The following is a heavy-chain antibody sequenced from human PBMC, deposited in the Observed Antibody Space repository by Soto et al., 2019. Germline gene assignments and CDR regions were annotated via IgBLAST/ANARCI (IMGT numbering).Heavy chain of an antibody. CDR1: GYTFTSYY. D-gene: IGHD1-26*01. V-gene: IGHV1-46*01. Sequence: GASVKVSCKASGYTFTSYYMHWVRQAPGQGLEWMGIINPSGGSTRYAQKFQGRVTMTRDTSTSTVYMELSSLRSEDTAVYYCARAGIVGATMKPFDYWGQGTLVTVSS. CDR2: INPSGGST. CDR3: ARAGIVGATMKPFDY. J-gene: IGHJ4*02.